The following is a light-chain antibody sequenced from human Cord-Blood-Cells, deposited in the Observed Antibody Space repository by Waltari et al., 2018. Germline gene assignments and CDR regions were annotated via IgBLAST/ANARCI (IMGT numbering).Light chain of an antibody. CDR3: SSYTSSSSWV. V-gene: IGLV2-14*01. CDR1: SSDVRGYNY. J-gene: IGLJ3*02. CDR2: DVR. Sequence: QSPLPQPASGSGSPGPSLPISCTGTSSDVRGYNYLYWYHQHPGTAPKPMIYDVRNRPSGVSKRFSGSKSGNTASLTISGLQAEDEADYYCSSYTSSSSWVFGGGTKLTVL.